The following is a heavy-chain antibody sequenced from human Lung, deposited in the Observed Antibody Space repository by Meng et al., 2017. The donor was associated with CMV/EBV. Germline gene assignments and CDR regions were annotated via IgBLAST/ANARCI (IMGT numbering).Heavy chain of an antibody. CDR3: ARDDFWSGSPTFDF. Sequence: GGSLRLXXAASGFTFSTYEMNWVRQAPGKGLEWVSYISSSGGTIYYADSVKGRFTISRDNAKSSLYLQMNSLRAEDTAFYYCARDDFWSGSPTFDFWGQGXLVTVSS. D-gene: IGHD3-3*01. J-gene: IGHJ4*02. CDR2: ISSSGGTI. CDR1: GFTFSTYE. V-gene: IGHV3-48*03.